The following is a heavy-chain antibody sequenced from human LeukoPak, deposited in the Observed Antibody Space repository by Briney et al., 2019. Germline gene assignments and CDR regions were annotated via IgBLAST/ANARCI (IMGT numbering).Heavy chain of an antibody. V-gene: IGHV4-34*01. Sequence: SETLSLTCAVYGGSFSGYYWSWIRQPPGKGLEWIGEINHSGSTNYNPSLKSRATISVYTSKNQFSLKLSSVTAADTAVYYCARRKRLYDSCGYFDPWGQGTLVTVSS. D-gene: IGHD3-22*01. CDR2: INHSGST. J-gene: IGHJ5*02. CDR3: ARRKRLYDSCGYFDP. CDR1: GGSFSGYY.